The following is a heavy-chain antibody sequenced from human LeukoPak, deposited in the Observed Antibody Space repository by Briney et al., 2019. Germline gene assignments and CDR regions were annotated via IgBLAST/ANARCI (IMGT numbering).Heavy chain of an antibody. V-gene: IGHV1-69*13. CDR3: ARFGELSPYYYYYYMDV. Sequence: SVKVSCKASGGTFSSYGISWVRQAPGQGLEWMGCIIPIFGTAKYAQKFQDRVTITADESTSTAYMELSSLRAEDTAVYYCARFGELSPYYYYYYMDVWGKGTTVTISS. J-gene: IGHJ6*03. CDR2: IIPIFGTA. CDR1: GGTFSSYG. D-gene: IGHD3-10*01.